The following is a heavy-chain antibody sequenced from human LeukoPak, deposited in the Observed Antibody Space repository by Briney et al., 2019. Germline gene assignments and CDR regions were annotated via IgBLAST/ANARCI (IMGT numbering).Heavy chain of an antibody. V-gene: IGHV4-4*07. CDR1: GGSISSYY. D-gene: IGHD1-26*01. CDR3: ARMYSGTYGGIDY. Sequence: SETLSLTCTVSGGSISSYYWSRIRQPAGKGPEWIGRIYSSGRTDYNPSLKSRVTMSVDTSKNQLSLKLSSVTDADTAVYYCARMYSGTYGGIDYWGQGTLVTVAS. J-gene: IGHJ4*02. CDR2: IYSSGRT.